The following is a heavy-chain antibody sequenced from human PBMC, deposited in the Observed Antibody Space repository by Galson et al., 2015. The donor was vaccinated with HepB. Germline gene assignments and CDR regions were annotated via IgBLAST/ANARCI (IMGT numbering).Heavy chain of an antibody. CDR3: TRLGDFSGYSSK. V-gene: IGHV3-73*01. CDR2: IRSKANNYAT. Sequence: SLRLSCAASGFTFSGSAIHWVRQAPGKGPEWVGLIRSKANNYATSYVPSLKGRFTISRDESKNMAYLHMRSLKTEDTAVYYCTRLGDFSGYSSKWGQGTLVTVSS. CDR1: GFTFSGSA. J-gene: IGHJ1*01. D-gene: IGHD6-13*01.